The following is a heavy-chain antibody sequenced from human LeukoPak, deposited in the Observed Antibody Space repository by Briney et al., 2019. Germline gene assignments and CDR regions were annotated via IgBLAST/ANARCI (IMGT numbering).Heavy chain of an antibody. CDR2: ISWDGGST. J-gene: IGHJ3*02. D-gene: IGHD3-9*01. CDR1: GFTFDDYT. V-gene: IGHV3-43*01. Sequence: QPGGSLRLSCAASGFTFDDYTMHWVRHAPGKGLEWVSFISWDGGSTYYADSVKDRFTISRDNSKNSLYLQMNSLRTEDTALYYCAKDYDILTGYDAFDIWGQGTMVTVSS. CDR3: AKDYDILTGYDAFDI.